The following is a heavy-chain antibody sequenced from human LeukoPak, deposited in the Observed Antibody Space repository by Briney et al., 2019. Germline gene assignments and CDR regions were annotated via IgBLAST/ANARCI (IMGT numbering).Heavy chain of an antibody. J-gene: IGHJ4*02. CDR3: ARGERGASFES. Sequence: QTLPLPCAISGNSVSSNTAAWSWIRQSPSRGLEWLGRTYYRSKWYNDYSVSVKIRITINPDSSKNQFCLHLNSMTPADTAVYFCARGERGASFESWGQGTLVTVSS. D-gene: IGHD1-26*01. V-gene: IGHV6-1*01. CDR1: GNSVSSNTAA. CDR2: TYYRSKWYN.